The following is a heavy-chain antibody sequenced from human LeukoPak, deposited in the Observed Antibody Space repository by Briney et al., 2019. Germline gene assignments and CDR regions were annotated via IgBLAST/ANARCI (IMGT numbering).Heavy chain of an antibody. J-gene: IGHJ4*02. Sequence: PGRSLRLSCAASGFTFSSYAMHWVRQAPGKGLEWVAVISYDGSNKYHADSVKGRFTISRDNSKNTLFLQMNSLRAEDTAVYYCARGGYSSSWYHFDYWGQGTLVTVSS. CDR1: GFTFSSYA. CDR2: ISYDGSNK. D-gene: IGHD6-13*01. V-gene: IGHV3-30*14. CDR3: ARGGYSSSWYHFDY.